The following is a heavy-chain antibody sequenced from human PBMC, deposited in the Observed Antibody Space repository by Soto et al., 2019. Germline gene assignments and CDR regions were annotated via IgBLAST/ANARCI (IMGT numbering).Heavy chain of an antibody. CDR1: GYTFTSYA. V-gene: IGHV1-3*01. Sequence: ASVKVSCKASGYTFTSYAMHWVRQAPGQRLEWMGWINAGNGNTKYSQKFQGRVTITRDTSASTAYMELSSLRSEDTAVYYCARESEGSYCSGGSCYSFNYYDNMDVWGKVTTVTVAS. D-gene: IGHD2-15*01. CDR2: INAGNGNT. J-gene: IGHJ6*03. CDR3: ARESEGSYCSGGSCYSFNYYDNMDV.